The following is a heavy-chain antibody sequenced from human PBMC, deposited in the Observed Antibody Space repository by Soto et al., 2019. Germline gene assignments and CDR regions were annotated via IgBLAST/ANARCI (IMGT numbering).Heavy chain of an antibody. CDR3: ATETSLYSYGLHFDY. CDR1: GYTLAELS. V-gene: IGHV1-24*01. J-gene: IGHJ4*02. D-gene: IGHD5-18*01. CDR2: FDPEDGET. Sequence: GASVKVSCKVSGYTLAELSRHWVRQAPGKGLEWMGGFDPEDGETIYAQKFQGRVTMTEDTSTDTAYMELSSLRSEDTAVYYCATETSLYSYGLHFDYWGQGTLVTVS.